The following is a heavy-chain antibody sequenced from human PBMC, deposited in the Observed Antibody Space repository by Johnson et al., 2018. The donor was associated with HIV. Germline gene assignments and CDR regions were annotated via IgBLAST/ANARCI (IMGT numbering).Heavy chain of an antibody. V-gene: IGHV3-23*04. Sequence: EVQLVESGGGLVQPRGSLRLSCAASGFTFSDCAMSWVRQAPGKGLEWVSGITWNGGGTHYADSVKGRFTISRDTSKNTLYFQMNGLRAEDTAVYYCASLSSSLFGAFDIWGQGTMVTVSS. D-gene: IGHD6-13*01. CDR2: ITWNGGGT. CDR3: ASLSSSLFGAFDI. CDR1: GFTFSDCA. J-gene: IGHJ3*02.